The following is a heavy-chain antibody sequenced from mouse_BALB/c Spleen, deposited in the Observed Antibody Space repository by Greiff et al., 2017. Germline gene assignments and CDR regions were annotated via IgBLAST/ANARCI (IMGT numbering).Heavy chain of an antibody. CDR1: GYTFTSYV. V-gene: IGHV1-14*01. J-gene: IGHJ1*01. CDR3: ARSGGNRYFDV. Sequence: EVQGVESGPELVKPGASVKMSCKASGYTFTSYVMHWVKQKPGQGLEWIGYINPYNDGTKYNEKFKGKATLTSDKSSSTAYMELSSLTSEDSAVYYCARSGGNRYFDVWGAGTTVTVSS. D-gene: IGHD2-1*01. CDR2: INPYNDGT.